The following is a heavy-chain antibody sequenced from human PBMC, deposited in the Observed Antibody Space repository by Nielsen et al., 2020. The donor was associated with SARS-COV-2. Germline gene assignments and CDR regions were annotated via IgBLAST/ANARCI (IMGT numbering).Heavy chain of an antibody. J-gene: IGHJ6*02. D-gene: IGHD7-27*01. CDR3: ARDNWGRMDV. CDR2: IYTDGST. V-gene: IGHV3-66*01. CDR1: GFTISSSF. Sequence: GESLKISCAATGFTISSSFMSWVRQAAGKGLDWVSVIYTDGSTSHADSVKGRFTISRDNSKNTLHLQMNSLRAEDTAVYYCARDNWGRMDVWGQGTTVTVSS.